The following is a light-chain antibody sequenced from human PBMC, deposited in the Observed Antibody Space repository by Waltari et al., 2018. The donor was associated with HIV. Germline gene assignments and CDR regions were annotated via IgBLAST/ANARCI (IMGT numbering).Light chain of an antibody. Sequence: SHELTQPPSVSVSPGQTASITCSGDNLGDRFACWYQQKPGPSPVMVIYQVTKRPSGIPERCPGSNSGNTATLTISGTQTMDEADYYCQAWDTNTAAVFGTGTKVTVL. CDR3: QAWDTNTAAV. J-gene: IGLJ1*01. CDR2: QVT. V-gene: IGLV3-1*01. CDR1: NLGDRF.